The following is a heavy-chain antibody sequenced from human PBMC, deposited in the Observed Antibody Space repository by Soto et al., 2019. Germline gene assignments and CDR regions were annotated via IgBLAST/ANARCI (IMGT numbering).Heavy chain of an antibody. CDR3: ARGWWANYFDY. V-gene: IGHV3-7*01. CDR1: GFTFSGYW. J-gene: IGHJ4*02. CDR2: INQGGSDQ. Sequence: GGSLRLSCAASGFTFSGYWMSWVRQAPGKGLEWVANINQGGSDQYYVDSVKGRFTVSRDNAKNSLYLQMNSLRADDTAVYYCARGWWANYFDYWGQGTLVTVSS. D-gene: IGHD2-15*01.